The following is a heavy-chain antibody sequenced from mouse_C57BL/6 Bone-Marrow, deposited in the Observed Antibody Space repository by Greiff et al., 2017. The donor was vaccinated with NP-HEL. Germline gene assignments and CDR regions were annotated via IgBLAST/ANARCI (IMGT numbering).Heavy chain of an antibody. Sequence: QVQLQQSGPELVKPGASVKISCKASGYSFTSYYIHWVKQRPGQGLEWIGWIYPGSGNTKYNEKFKGKATLTADTSSSTAYMQLSSLTSEDSAVYYCARWGYDYAMDYWGQGTSVTVSS. D-gene: IGHD2-3*01. J-gene: IGHJ4*01. CDR2: IYPGSGNT. CDR1: GYSFTSYY. V-gene: IGHV1-66*01. CDR3: ARWGYDYAMDY.